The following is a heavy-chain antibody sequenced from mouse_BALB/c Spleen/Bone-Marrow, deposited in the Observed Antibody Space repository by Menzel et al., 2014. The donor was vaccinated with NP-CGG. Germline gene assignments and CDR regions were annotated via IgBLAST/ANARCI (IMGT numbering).Heavy chain of an antibody. V-gene: IGHV3-6*02. D-gene: IGHD2-10*02. CDR3: ARGGYGFPFDY. CDR2: ISYDGSN. Sequence: EVQLQQSGPGLVKPSQSLSLTCSVTGYSITSGYYWNWIRQFPGNKLEWVGYISYDGSNNYNPFLKNRISITRDTSKNQFFLKLNSVTTEDTATYYCARGGYGFPFDYWGQGTTLTVSS. CDR1: GYSITSGYY. J-gene: IGHJ2*01.